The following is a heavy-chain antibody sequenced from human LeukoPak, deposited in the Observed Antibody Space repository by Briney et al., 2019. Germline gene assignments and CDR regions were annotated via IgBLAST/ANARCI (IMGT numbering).Heavy chain of an antibody. V-gene: IGHV3-21*04. CDR2: INNVASHI. CDR1: GFTFSSSA. D-gene: IGHD2-15*01. Sequence: PGGSLRLSCAASGFTFSSSAMNWVRQAPGKGLEWVSSINNVASHIYYAHSVKGRFTISRDNAKNSLYLQMNSLRAEDMALYYCAKGPFRVAVTGAYFDYWGQGTLVTVSS. J-gene: IGHJ4*02. CDR3: AKGPFRVAVTGAYFDY.